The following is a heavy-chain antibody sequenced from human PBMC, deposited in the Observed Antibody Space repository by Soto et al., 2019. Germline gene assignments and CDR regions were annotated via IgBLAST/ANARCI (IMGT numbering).Heavy chain of an antibody. D-gene: IGHD3-16*01. J-gene: IGHJ6*02. CDR1: GYTFTIYG. Sequence: ASVKVSCKASGYTFTIYGISWVRQAPGQGLEWMGWISAYNGNTKYAQNLQGRVTLTTDTSTSTAYMELRSLRSNDTAVYYCAMVDVYVTPSPQDVWGQGTTVTVSS. V-gene: IGHV1-18*01. CDR3: AMVDVYVTPSPQDV. CDR2: ISAYNGNT.